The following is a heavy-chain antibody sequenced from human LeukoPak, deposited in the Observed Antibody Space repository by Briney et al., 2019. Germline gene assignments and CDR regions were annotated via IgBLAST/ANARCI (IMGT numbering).Heavy chain of an antibody. Sequence: ASVKVSCKASGYTFTGYYMHWVRQAPGQGLEWMGWINPNSGGTNYAQKFQGRVTMTRNTSIGTAYMELSSLRSEDTAVYYCARGVGYCSSTSCRPFDPWGQGTLITVSS. CDR1: GYTFTGYY. CDR3: ARGVGYCSSTSCRPFDP. CDR2: INPNSGGT. V-gene: IGHV1-2*02. D-gene: IGHD2-2*03. J-gene: IGHJ5*02.